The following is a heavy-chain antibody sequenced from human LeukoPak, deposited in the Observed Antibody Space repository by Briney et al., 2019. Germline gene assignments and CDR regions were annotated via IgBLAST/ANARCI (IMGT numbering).Heavy chain of an antibody. D-gene: IGHD7-27*01. CDR1: GGSISSSNYY. CDR3: ARESHKSPANSGTYYFDY. J-gene: IGHJ4*02. Sequence: SETLSLTCTVSGGSISSSNYYWGWIRQPPGKGLEWIASIYYSGSTYYNPSLKSRVTISVDTSKNQFSLKLSSMTAADTAVYYCARESHKSPANSGTYYFDYWGQGTLVAVSS. V-gene: IGHV4-39*01. CDR2: IYYSGST.